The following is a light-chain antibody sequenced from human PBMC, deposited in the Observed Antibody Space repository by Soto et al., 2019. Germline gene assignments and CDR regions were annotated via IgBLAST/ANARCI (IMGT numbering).Light chain of an antibody. CDR1: QSVSSSF. Sequence: EIVLTQSPGTLSLSPGERATLSCRASQSVSSSFLAWYQQKPGQAPRLLIYGASNRATGIPDRFSGSGSGTDLILTISRLEPEDFAVYYCLQYVTSPWAFGQGTKVAI. CDR2: GAS. J-gene: IGKJ1*01. V-gene: IGKV3-20*01. CDR3: LQYVTSPWA.